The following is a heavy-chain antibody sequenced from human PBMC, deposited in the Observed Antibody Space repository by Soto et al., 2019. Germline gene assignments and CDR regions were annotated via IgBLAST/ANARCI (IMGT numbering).Heavy chain of an antibody. CDR1: GGSISSYH. D-gene: IGHD3-10*01. Sequence: QVLLQESGPGLVKPSETLSLSCTVSGGSISSYHWSWIRQTPGKGLEWIGYVHYSWGSNYNPSLKSRVAISLDTSKSQFSLKLTSVTATDTAVEYCARQGFGALHGLVDVW. CDR3: ARQGFGALHGLVDV. J-gene: IGHJ6*01. CDR2: VHYSWGS. V-gene: IGHV4-59*08.